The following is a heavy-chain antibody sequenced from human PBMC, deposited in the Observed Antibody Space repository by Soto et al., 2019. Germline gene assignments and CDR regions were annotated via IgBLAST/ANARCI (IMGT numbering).Heavy chain of an antibody. Sequence: QVRLQESGQGLVRPSQTLPLICTVSGGPMRNDNFYWSFLRQRPGTGPEWLGYISYNGITFYNPSLVSLIYISVDPYRNQSSLSLKSVTAADTAVYYCARVLDGVVTGREAFAVWGPGALVTVSS. V-gene: IGHV4-31*01. CDR3: ARVLDGVVTGREAFAV. J-gene: IGHJ3*01. CDR1: GGPMRNDNFY. D-gene: IGHD3-9*01. CDR2: ISYNGIT.